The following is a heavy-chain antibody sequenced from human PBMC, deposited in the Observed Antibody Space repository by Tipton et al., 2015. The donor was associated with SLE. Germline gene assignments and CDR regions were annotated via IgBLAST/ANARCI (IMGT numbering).Heavy chain of an antibody. CDR3: ARDCGGPGYWYFDL. V-gene: IGHV4-59*11. D-gene: IGHD2-21*01. Sequence: TLSLTCTVSGGSISSHYWSWIRQPPGKGLEWIGYIYYSGSTNYNPSLKSRVTISVDTSKNQFSLKLSSVTAADTAVYYCARDCGGPGYWYFDLWGRGTLVTVSS. CDR2: IYYSGST. J-gene: IGHJ2*01. CDR1: GGSISSHY.